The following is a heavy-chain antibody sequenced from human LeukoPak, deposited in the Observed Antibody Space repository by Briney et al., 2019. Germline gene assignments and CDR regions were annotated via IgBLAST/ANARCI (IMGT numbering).Heavy chain of an antibody. CDR2: INPNSGGT. J-gene: IGHJ4*02. V-gene: IGHV1-2*02. D-gene: IGHD3-3*01. Sequence: GASVKVSCKASGYTFTGYYMHLVRQAPGQGLEWMGWINPNSGGTNYAQKFQGRVTMTRDTSIRTAYMELSRLSSDDTAVYYCAIGGVDSSLLDYWGQGTLVTVSP. CDR3: AIGGVDSSLLDY. CDR1: GYTFTGYY.